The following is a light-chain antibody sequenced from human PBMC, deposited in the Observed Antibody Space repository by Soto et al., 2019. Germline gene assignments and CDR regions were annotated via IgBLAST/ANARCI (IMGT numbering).Light chain of an antibody. CDR1: SSNIGSNT. V-gene: IGLV1-44*01. J-gene: IGLJ2*01. Sequence: QSVLTQPPSASGTPGQRVTISCSGSSSNIGSNTVNWYQQLPGSAPKLRMYSTNQRPSGVPDRFSGSKSGTSASLAISGLQSEDEADYYCAAWDGSLNVVLFGGGTKLTVL. CDR3: AAWDGSLNVVL. CDR2: STN.